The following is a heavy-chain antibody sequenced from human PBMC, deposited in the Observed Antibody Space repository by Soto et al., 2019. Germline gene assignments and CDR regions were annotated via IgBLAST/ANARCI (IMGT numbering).Heavy chain of an antibody. J-gene: IGHJ6*04. V-gene: IGHV1-69*02. CDR1: GGTFSSYT. CDR2: IIPILGIA. D-gene: IGHD6-6*01. CDR3: ATLEYSSSSDV. Sequence: QVQLVQSGAEVKKPGSSVKVSCKASGGTFSSYTISWVRQAPGQGLEWMGRIIPILGIANYAQKVQGRVTITADKSTSTAYMELSSLRSEDTAVYYCATLEYSSSSDVWGKGTTVTVSS.